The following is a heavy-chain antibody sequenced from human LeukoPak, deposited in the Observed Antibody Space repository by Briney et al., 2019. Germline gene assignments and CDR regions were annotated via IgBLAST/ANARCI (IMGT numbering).Heavy chain of an antibody. J-gene: IGHJ4*02. D-gene: IGHD3-22*01. Sequence: SETLSLTGPFFGGPISISSYSWGWIRQPPGKGLEWLGGIFYSGSTYYNPSLKSRVTISVDTSKNQFSLKLSSVTAADTAVYYCARLLRPLDYYDSSGYYSFDYWGQGTLVTVSS. V-gene: IGHV4-39*01. CDR2: IFYSGST. CDR1: GGPISISSYS. CDR3: ARLLRPLDYYDSSGYYSFDY.